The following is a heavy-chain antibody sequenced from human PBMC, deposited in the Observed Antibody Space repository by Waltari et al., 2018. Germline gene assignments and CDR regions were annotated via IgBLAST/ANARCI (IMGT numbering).Heavy chain of an antibody. CDR2: IYYSGST. J-gene: IGHJ4*02. D-gene: IGHD3-10*01. Sequence: QLQLQESGPGLVKPSETLSLTCTVSGGSISSSSYYWGWIRQPPGKGLEWIGSIYYSGSTDIYPSLKSRVTISVDTSKTQFSLKRSSVTAADTAVYYCARLLWFGELSQFDYWGQGTLVTVSS. V-gene: IGHV4-39*01. CDR3: ARLLWFGELSQFDY. CDR1: GGSISSSSYY.